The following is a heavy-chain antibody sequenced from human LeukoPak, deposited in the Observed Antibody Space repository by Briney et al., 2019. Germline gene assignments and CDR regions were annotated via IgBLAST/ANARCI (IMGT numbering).Heavy chain of an antibody. CDR1: SGSISGYY. CDR2: VHYSLSS. CDR3: ACYKIVERNFDF. V-gene: IGHV4-59*01. Sequence: SETLSLTCTVSSGSISGYYWSWIRQPPGKGLEWIGNVHYSLSSNYSPSLESRVTISMDTSQRQFSLKLTSVTAADTAVYYCACYKIVERNFDFWGQGMLVTVSS. J-gene: IGHJ4*02. D-gene: IGHD5-24*01.